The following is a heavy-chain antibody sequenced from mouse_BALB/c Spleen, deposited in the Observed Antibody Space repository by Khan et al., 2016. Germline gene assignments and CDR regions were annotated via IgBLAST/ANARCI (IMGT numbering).Heavy chain of an antibody. CDR2: IDPYYGGA. CDR3: ARSNGNYLTWFAY. J-gene: IGHJ3*01. CDR1: GYSFTGYN. V-gene: IGHV1S135*01. Sequence: VQLPPSVPELEKPGASVKISCKASGYSFTGYNMNWVKQSNGKSLEWIGNIDPYYGGASYSQKFKGKATLTVDKSSSTAYMHLKSLTSEDSAVYYCARSNGNYLTWFAYWGQGTLVTVSA. D-gene: IGHD2-1*01.